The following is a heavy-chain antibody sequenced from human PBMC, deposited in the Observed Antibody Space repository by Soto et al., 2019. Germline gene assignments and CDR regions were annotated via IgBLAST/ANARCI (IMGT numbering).Heavy chain of an antibody. J-gene: IGHJ5*02. Sequence: SETLSLTCTVSGGSMSSYYWTWIRQPAGKGLEWIGRVYSSGGTHYNPSLKSRVTISLDTSKNQFSLRLLSVTDADTAVYYCARGQRFSDWFDPWGQGALVTVSS. CDR3: ARGQRFSDWFDP. V-gene: IGHV4-4*07. CDR1: GGSMSSYY. D-gene: IGHD3-3*01. CDR2: VYSSGGT.